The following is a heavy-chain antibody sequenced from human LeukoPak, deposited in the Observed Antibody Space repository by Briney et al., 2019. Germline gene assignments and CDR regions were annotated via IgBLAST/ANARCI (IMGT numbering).Heavy chain of an antibody. CDR3: ARDNGDYFDY. CDR1: GYTFTSYG. V-gene: IGHV1-8*02. CDR2: MNPNSGNA. D-gene: IGHD1-14*01. Sequence: GASVKVSCKASGYTFTSYGINWVRQATGQGLEWMGWMNPNSGNAAYAQKFQGRVTMTRNTSISTAYMELSSLRSEDTAVYYCARDNGDYFDYWGQGTLVTVSS. J-gene: IGHJ4*02.